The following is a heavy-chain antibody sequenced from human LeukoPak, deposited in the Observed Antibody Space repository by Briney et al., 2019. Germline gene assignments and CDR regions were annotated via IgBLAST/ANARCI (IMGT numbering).Heavy chain of an antibody. J-gene: IGHJ4*02. CDR1: GFIFSDHY. CDR2: IKQDGSEK. CDR3: VTEGGSGWYGQFDC. V-gene: IGHV3-7*01. D-gene: IGHD6-19*01. Sequence: GGSLRLSCTASGFIFSDHYMDWVRQGPGKGLEWVANIKQDGSEKYYVDSVKGRFTISRDNAKNSLYLQMNSLRAEDTAVYYCVTEGGSGWYGQFDCWGQGTLVTVSS.